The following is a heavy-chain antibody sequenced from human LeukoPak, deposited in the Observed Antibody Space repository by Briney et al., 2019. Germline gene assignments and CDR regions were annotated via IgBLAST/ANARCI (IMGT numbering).Heavy chain of an antibody. CDR2: MNPNGGNT. V-gene: IGHV1-8*01. CDR1: CYNFTSYD. Sequence: GASVQVSCKAPCYNFTSYDINWGRQATGQGLEWLGWMNPNGGNTSYAKQSLGRVAMIRNTSISTAYMELSSLRSEATAVYYWARNEVGLIFGVVISSYYYGIDVWGQGTTVTVSS. J-gene: IGHJ6*02. CDR3: ARNEVGLIFGVVISSYYYGIDV. D-gene: IGHD3-3*01.